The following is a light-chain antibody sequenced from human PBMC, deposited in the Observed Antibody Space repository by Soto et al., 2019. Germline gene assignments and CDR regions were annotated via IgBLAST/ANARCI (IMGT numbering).Light chain of an antibody. CDR1: NSDLGNYKY. CDR2: EVT. J-gene: IGLJ2*01. CDR3: QSYDIRLNGLT. Sequence: QSVLTQPASVSGSPGQSVTIPCTGTNSDLGNYKYVSWYQQYPGKPPQLLIYEVTNRPLGVSNRFSGSTSGTIASLAITGLQAEDEADYYCQSYDIRLNGLTFGLGTKLTVL. V-gene: IGLV2-14*01.